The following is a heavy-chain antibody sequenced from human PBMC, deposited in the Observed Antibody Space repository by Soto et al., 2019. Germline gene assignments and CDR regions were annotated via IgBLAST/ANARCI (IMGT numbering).Heavy chain of an antibody. CDR1: GGSISSSSYY. V-gene: IGHV4-39*07. D-gene: IGHD6-19*01. CDR3: ARVSPSYSTGWYYFDY. Sequence: SETLSLTCTVSGGSISSSSYYWGWIRQPPGKGLEWIGSIYYSGNTNYNPSLKSRVTMSLDTSKNQFSLKVNSVTAADTAVYYCARVSPSYSTGWYYFDYWGQGTLVTVSS. J-gene: IGHJ4*02. CDR2: IYYSGNT.